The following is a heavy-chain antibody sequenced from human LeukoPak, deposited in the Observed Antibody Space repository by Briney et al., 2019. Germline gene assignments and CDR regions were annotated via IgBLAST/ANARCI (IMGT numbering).Heavy chain of an antibody. CDR1: GFTFNAFA. D-gene: IGHD3-10*01. Sequence: GGSLRLSCEASGFTFNAFAMHWVRQAPGKGLEWVSGISWNSGSIGYADSVKGRFTISRDNAKNSLYLQMNSLRAEDTALYYCAKGGYEYGSGSYYILDYWGQGTLVTVSS. CDR2: ISWNSGSI. V-gene: IGHV3-9*01. J-gene: IGHJ4*02. CDR3: AKGGYEYGSGSYYILDY.